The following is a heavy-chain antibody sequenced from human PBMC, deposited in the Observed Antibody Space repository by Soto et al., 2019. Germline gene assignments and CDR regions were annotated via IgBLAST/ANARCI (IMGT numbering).Heavy chain of an antibody. J-gene: IGHJ5*02. D-gene: IGHD3-3*01. CDR2: IYSSGNT. CDR3: ARGQRFSDWFDP. Sequence: LFLTCSVSGGTISGYYWTWIRQPAGKGLEWIGRIYSSGNTKYNPSLQSRVTMSLDTSNNQFSLRLTSVTAADTAVYYCARGQRFSDWFDPWGQGTLVTVSS. CDR1: GGTISGYY. V-gene: IGHV4-4*07.